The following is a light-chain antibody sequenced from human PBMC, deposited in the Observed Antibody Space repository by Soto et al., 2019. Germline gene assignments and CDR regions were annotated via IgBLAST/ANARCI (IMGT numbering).Light chain of an antibody. J-gene: IGLJ3*02. CDR3: QTWGAGMV. CDR1: SGHSDYA. Sequence: QPVLTQSPSASASLGASVKLTCTLSSGHSDYAIAWHQQQPEKGPRYLMKLNSDDSHSKGDGIPDRFSGSSSGAERYLTISSRQSEDEADYHCQTWGAGMVFGGGTKLTVL. CDR2: LNSDDSH. V-gene: IGLV4-69*01.